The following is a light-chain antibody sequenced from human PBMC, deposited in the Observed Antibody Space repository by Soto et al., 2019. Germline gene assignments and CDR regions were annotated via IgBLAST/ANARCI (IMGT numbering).Light chain of an antibody. CDR3: QQYYKWPPST. CDR1: QSINNN. V-gene: IGKV3-15*01. CDR2: GPS. J-gene: IGKJ1*01. Sequence: EIVLTQSPGTLSLSPGERAALSCRASQSINNNFLAWYQQKPGQAPRLLIYGPSTRATGIPARFSGSGSGTEFTLTISNLQSEDFAVYYCQQYYKWPPSTFGQGTKVDI.